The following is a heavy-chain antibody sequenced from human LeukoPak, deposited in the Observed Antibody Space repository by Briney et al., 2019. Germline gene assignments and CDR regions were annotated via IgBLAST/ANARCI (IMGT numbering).Heavy chain of an antibody. D-gene: IGHD3-16*01. CDR3: ARFGEDGEDMDV. Sequence: ASVKVSCKASGYTFTGYRIHWVRQAPGRGLEWMGWIDPKRGVTRYAQKYQGRVTLTRDTSISTLYMELTSLKSDDTAVYFCARFGEDGEDMDVWGEGTTVIVSS. J-gene: IGHJ6*03. V-gene: IGHV1-2*02. CDR1: GYTFTGYR. CDR2: IDPKRGVT.